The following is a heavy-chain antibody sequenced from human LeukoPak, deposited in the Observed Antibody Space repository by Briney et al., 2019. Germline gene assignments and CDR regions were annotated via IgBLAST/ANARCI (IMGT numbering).Heavy chain of an antibody. J-gene: IGHJ4*01. CDR1: GYTFTSYG. V-gene: IGHV1-3*03. CDR3: ARDQGIAAANFDY. CDR2: INAGNGNT. D-gene: IGHD6-13*01. Sequence: SVKVSCKASGYTFTSYGISWVRQAPGQRLEWMGWINAGNGNTKYSQEFQGRVTITRDTSASTAYMELSSLRSEDMAVYYCARDQGIAAANFDYWGQGNLVTVSS.